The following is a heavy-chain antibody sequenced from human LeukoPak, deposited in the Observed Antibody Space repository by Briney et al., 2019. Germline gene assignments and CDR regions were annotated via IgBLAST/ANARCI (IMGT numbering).Heavy chain of an antibody. CDR3: ARDNPTSNYYDSSGKYRGDY. J-gene: IGHJ4*02. Sequence: AGGSLRLSCAASGFTFSSSSMSWVRQAPGKGLEWVSTISGSGGSSYYADSVKGRFTISRDDSKNTLYLQMHSLRAEDTAVYYCARDNPTSNYYDSSGKYRGDYWGQGTLVTVSS. D-gene: IGHD3-22*01. CDR1: GFTFSSSS. V-gene: IGHV3-23*01. CDR2: ISGSGGSS.